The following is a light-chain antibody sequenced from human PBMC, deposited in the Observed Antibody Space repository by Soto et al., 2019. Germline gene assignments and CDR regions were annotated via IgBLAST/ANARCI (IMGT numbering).Light chain of an antibody. Sequence: TQSPSTLSASVGDRVTITCRASQSISSWLAWYQQKPGQAPRLLIYGASRRATGIPDRFTGSGSGTDFTLTISRLEPEDFAVYYCQQYVSSPWAFGQGTKVEI. J-gene: IGKJ1*01. CDR1: QSISSW. CDR2: GAS. CDR3: QQYVSSPWA. V-gene: IGKV3-20*01.